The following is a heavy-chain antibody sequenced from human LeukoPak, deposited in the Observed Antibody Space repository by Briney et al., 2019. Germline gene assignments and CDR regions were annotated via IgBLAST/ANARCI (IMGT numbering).Heavy chain of an antibody. Sequence: GASLKISCKGSGSRFTSYWIGWVRQMPGKGLEWMGIIYPGDSDTRYSPSSQGQVTISADKSISTAYLQWSSLKASDTAMYYCARVVAATSFDYWGQGTLVTVSS. CDR1: GSRFTSYW. CDR2: IYPGDSDT. V-gene: IGHV5-51*01. J-gene: IGHJ4*02. CDR3: ARVVAATSFDY. D-gene: IGHD2-15*01.